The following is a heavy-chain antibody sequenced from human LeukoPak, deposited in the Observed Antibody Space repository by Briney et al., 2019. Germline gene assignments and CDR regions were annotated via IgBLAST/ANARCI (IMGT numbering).Heavy chain of an antibody. Sequence: SETLSLTCAVYGGSFSGYHWTWIRQSPGKGLEWIGDINPSGSTCYNPSLKSRLTISVDTSKNQFSLKLSSVTAADTAVYYCASTIAVAGTGWFDPWGQGTLVTVSS. V-gene: IGHV4-34*01. CDR3: ASTIAVAGTGWFDP. CDR1: GGSFSGYH. D-gene: IGHD6-19*01. J-gene: IGHJ5*02. CDR2: INPSGST.